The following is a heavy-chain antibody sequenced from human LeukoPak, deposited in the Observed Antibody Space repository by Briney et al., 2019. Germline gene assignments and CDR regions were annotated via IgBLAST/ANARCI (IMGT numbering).Heavy chain of an antibody. CDR3: ARGLYYYDSSGYYLAEYFQH. Sequence: ASVKVSCKASGYTFTGYYMHWVRQAPGQGLEWMGRINPNSGGTNYAQKFQGRVTMTRDTSISTAYMELSRLRSDDTAVYHCARGLYYYDSSGYYLAEYFQHWGQGTLVTVSS. V-gene: IGHV1-2*06. CDR1: GYTFTGYY. J-gene: IGHJ1*01. D-gene: IGHD3-22*01. CDR2: INPNSGGT.